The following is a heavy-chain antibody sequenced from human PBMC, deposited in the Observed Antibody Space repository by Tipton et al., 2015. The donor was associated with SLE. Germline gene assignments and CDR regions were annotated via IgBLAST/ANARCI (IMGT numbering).Heavy chain of an antibody. CDR2: IYYSGGT. J-gene: IGHJ4*02. Sequence: TLSLTCTVSGYSISSDYYWGWIRQPPGKGLEWIGSIYYSGGTFHNPSLKSRLTISVDTSKNQFSLKLSSVTAADTAVYYCARAEYSFDYWGQGALVTVSS. CDR3: ARAEYSFDY. V-gene: IGHV4-38-2*02. CDR1: GYSISSDYY. D-gene: IGHD3-10*01.